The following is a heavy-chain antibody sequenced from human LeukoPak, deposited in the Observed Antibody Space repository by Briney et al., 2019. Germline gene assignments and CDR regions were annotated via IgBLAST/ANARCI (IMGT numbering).Heavy chain of an antibody. CDR2: INHSGST. J-gene: IGHJ3*02. D-gene: IGHD7-27*01. V-gene: IGHV4-34*01. Sequence: SETVSLTCAVYGGSFSGYYWRWTRQPPGEGLEWIGEINHSGSTNYNPSLKSRVTISVETSKNQFPLKLSSVTAADTAVYYCAREALTGDDAFDIWGQGTMVTVSS. CDR3: AREALTGDDAFDI. CDR1: GGSFSGYY.